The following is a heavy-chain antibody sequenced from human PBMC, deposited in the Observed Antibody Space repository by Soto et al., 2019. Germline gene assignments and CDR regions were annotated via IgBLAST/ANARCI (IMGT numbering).Heavy chain of an antibody. CDR2: IIPRSGTS. J-gene: IGHJ6*02. D-gene: IGHD6-13*01. V-gene: IGHV1-69*13. CDR1: GDTFSTYT. Sequence: SVKVSCKASGDTFSTYTITWVRQAPGQGLEWMGGIIPRSGTSNYAQKFQGRVTITADESTSTAYMELSSLRSEDTAVYYCARDLLYSSSSGMDVWGQGTTVTVSS. CDR3: ARDLLYSSSSGMDV.